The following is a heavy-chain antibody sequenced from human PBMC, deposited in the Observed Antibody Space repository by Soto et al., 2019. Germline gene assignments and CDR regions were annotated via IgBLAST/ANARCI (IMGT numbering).Heavy chain of an antibody. D-gene: IGHD3-3*01. J-gene: IGHJ4*02. CDR2: ISDSGGST. CDR3: AKFQYDFWSGYYTH. CDR1: GFTFSSYA. Sequence: GGSLRLSCAASGFTFSSYAMSWVRQAPGKGLEWVSAISDSGGSTYYADSVKGRFTISRDNSKNTLYLQMNSLRAEDTAVYYCAKFQYDFWSGYYTHWGQGTLVTVSS. V-gene: IGHV3-23*01.